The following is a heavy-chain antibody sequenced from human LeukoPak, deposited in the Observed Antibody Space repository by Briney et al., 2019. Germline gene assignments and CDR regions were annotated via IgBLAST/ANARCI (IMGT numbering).Heavy chain of an antibody. CDR3: ARGGDGDILTGLVFDY. CDR2: ISAYNGNT. V-gene: IGHV1-18*01. D-gene: IGHD3-9*01. J-gene: IGHJ4*02. CDR1: GYRFTSYG. Sequence: GASVKVSCKASGYRFTSYGISWVRQAPGQGLEWMVWISAYNGNTNYAQKLQGRVTMTTDTSTSTAYMELRSLRSDDTAVYYCARGGDGDILTGLVFDYWGQGTLVTVSS.